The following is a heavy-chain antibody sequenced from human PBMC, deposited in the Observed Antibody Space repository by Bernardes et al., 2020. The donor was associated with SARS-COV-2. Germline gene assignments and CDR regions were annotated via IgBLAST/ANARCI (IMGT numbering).Heavy chain of an antibody. V-gene: IGHV1-2*02. CDR3: ASRHSSFAFYGLDV. Sequence: VSVQVSCKTSGYTFTAFYIPWLRQAPGQRLEWMGWITPKSGGTAYAQKFQGRVTMTRDTSSSTVYMELNWLRVDDTAIYYCASRHSSFAFYGLDVWGQGTTVIVSS. D-gene: IGHD6-19*01. J-gene: IGHJ6*02. CDR1: GYTFTAFY. CDR2: ITPKSGGT.